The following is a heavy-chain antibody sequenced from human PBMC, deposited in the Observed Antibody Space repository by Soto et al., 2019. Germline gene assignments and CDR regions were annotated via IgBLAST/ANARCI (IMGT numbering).Heavy chain of an antibody. CDR3: ARLNAYYCDSSGYKSAPYFDY. Sequence: SETLSLTCTVSGGSISSSSYYWGWIRQPPGKGLEWIGSIYYSGSTYYNPSLKSRVTISVDTSKNQFSLKLSSVTAADTAVYYCARLNAYYCDSSGYKSAPYFDYWGQGTLVTVSS. D-gene: IGHD3-22*01. V-gene: IGHV4-39*01. CDR1: GGSISSSSYY. CDR2: IYYSGST. J-gene: IGHJ4*02.